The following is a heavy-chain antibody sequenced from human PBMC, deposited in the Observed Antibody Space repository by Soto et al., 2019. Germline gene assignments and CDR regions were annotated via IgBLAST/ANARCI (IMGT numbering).Heavy chain of an antibody. D-gene: IGHD3-10*01. CDR3: ARAGRPTYYYGSGIIYYYGMDV. CDR1: GYTLTSYY. J-gene: IGHJ6*02. V-gene: IGHV1-46*01. Sequence: GASVKVSCKAPGYTLTSYYMHWVRQAPGQGLEWMGIINPSGGSTNYAQKFQGWVTMTRDTSISTAYMELSRLRSDDTAVYYCARAGRPTYYYGSGIIYYYGMDVWGQGTTVTVSS. CDR2: INPSGGST.